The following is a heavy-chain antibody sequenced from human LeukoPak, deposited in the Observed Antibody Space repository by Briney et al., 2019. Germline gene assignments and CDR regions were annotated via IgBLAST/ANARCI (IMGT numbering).Heavy chain of an antibody. CDR2: IYTSGST. CDR1: GGSISSHY. D-gene: IGHD3-22*01. Sequence: SETLSLTCTVSGGSISSHYWSWSRQPPGKGLEWIGYIYTSGSTNYNPSLKSRVTISVDTSKNQFSLKLSSVTAADTAVYYCARTYYYDSSGYYSPYYYYYYMDVWGKGTTVTVSS. V-gene: IGHV4-4*09. CDR3: ARTYYYDSSGYYSPYYYYYYMDV. J-gene: IGHJ6*03.